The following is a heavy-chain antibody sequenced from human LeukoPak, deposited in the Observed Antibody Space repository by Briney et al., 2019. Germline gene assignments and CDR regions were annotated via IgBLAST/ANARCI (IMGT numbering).Heavy chain of an antibody. J-gene: IGHJ4*02. CDR2: IYTSGST. Sequence: KASETLSLTCTVSGGSISSGLYYWSWIRQPAGKGLEWIGRIYTSGSTNYNPSLKSRVTISVDTSKNQFSLKLSSVTAADTAVYYCARVSGDYGGNANDYWGQGTLVTVSS. CDR1: GGSISSGLYY. D-gene: IGHD4-23*01. CDR3: ARVSGDYGGNANDY. V-gene: IGHV4-61*02.